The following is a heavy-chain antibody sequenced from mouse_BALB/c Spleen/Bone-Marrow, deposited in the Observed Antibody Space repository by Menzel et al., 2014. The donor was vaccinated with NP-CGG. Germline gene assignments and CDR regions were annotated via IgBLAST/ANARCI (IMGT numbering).Heavy chain of an antibody. Sequence: EVMLVESGGGLVQPGGSLKLSCAASGFDFSRYWMSWVRQAPGKGLEWIGEINPDSRTINCSPSLKDKFIISRDNAKNTLYLRLNKVRSEDTALYYCARPDYYGYLNYWGQGTTLTVSS. CDR3: ARPDYYGYLNY. J-gene: IGHJ2*01. D-gene: IGHD1-1*01. CDR2: INPDSRTI. V-gene: IGHV4-1*02. CDR1: GFDFSRYW.